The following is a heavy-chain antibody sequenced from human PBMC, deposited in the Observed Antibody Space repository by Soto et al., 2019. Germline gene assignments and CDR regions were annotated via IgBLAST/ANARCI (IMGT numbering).Heavy chain of an antibody. Sequence: QVQLQQWGAGLLKPSETLSLTCAVYGGSFSGYYWSWIRQPPGKGLEWIGDINHSGSNNYNPSLKSRVTISVDTSKNQFSLKLSSVTAADTAVYYCARYCSGGSCSTYFDYWGPGTLVTVSS. D-gene: IGHD2-15*01. J-gene: IGHJ4*02. CDR3: ARYCSGGSCSTYFDY. V-gene: IGHV4-34*01. CDR2: INHSGSN. CDR1: GGSFSGYY.